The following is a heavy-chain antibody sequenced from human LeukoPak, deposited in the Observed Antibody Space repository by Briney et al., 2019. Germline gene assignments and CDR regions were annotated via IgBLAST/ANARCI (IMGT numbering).Heavy chain of an antibody. CDR2: INPSGAST. CDR3: ARVAGEYSSGWYDFDY. CDR1: GYTFTSYY. J-gene: IGHJ4*02. V-gene: IGHV1-46*01. Sequence: ASVKVSCKASGYTFTSYYMHWVRQAPGQGLEWMGIINPSGASTSYAQKFQGRVTMTRDTSTSTVYMELSSLRSEDTAVYYCARVAGEYSSGWYDFDYWGQGTLVTVSS. D-gene: IGHD6-19*01.